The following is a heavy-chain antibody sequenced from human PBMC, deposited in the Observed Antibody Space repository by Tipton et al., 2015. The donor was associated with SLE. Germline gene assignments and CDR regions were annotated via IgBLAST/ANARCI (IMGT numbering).Heavy chain of an antibody. CDR1: GFTFSNAW. J-gene: IGHJ4*02. D-gene: IGHD2-2*01. V-gene: IGHV3-15*01. Sequence: SLRLSCAASGFTFSNAWMSWVRQAPGKGLEWVGRIKSKTDGGTTDYAAPVKGRFTISRDDSKNTLYLQMNSLKTEDTAVYYCTPAPRYCSSTSCPDYWGQGTLVTVSS. CDR2: IKSKTDGGTT. CDR3: TPAPRYCSSTSCPDY.